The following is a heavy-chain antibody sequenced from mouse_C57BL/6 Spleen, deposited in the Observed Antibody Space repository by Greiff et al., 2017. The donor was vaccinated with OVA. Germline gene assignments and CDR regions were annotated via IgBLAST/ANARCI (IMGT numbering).Heavy chain of an antibody. CDR2: ISDGGSYT. CDR1: GFTFSSYA. V-gene: IGHV5-4*01. Sequence: EVKVVESGGGLVKPGGSLKLSCAASGFTFSSYAMSWVRQTPEKRLEWVATISDGGSYTYYPDNVKGRFTISRDNAKNNLYLQMSHLKSEDTAMYYCARDGGNYVDYAMDYWGQGTSVTVSS. J-gene: IGHJ4*01. D-gene: IGHD2-1*01. CDR3: ARDGGNYVDYAMDY.